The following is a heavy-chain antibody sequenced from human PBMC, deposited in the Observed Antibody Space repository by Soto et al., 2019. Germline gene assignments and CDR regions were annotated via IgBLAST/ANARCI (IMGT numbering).Heavy chain of an antibody. CDR3: ARGGDLRYRYGYYYYGMDV. D-gene: IGHD5-18*01. CDR1: GGTFSSYA. Sequence: QVQLVQSGAEVKKPGSSVKVSCKASGGTFSSYAISWVRQAPGQGLEWMGGIIPSFGTANYAQKFQGRGTMTADDATSKAYMELSSLRSEDKAVYYCARGGDLRYRYGYYYYGMDVWGQGTTVTVSS. CDR2: IIPSFGTA. J-gene: IGHJ6*02. V-gene: IGHV1-69*01.